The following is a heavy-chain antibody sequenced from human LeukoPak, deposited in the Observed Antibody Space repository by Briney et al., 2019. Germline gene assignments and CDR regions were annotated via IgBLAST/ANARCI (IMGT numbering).Heavy chain of an antibody. J-gene: IGHJ4*02. Sequence: AASVKVSCKASGGTFSSYAISWVRQAPGQGLEWMGGIIPIFGTANYAQKFQGRVTITADESTSTAYMELSSLRSEDTAVYYCARGYSGYDYPFDYWGQGTLVTVSS. D-gene: IGHD5-12*01. CDR2: IIPIFGTA. V-gene: IGHV1-69*13. CDR1: GGTFSSYA. CDR3: ARGYSGYDYPFDY.